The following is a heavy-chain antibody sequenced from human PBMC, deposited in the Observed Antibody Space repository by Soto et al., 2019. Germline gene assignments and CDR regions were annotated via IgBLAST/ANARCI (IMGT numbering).Heavy chain of an antibody. CDR3: ARPHSAAFAWAAES. J-gene: IGHJ5*02. CDR1: GFSVSSNY. Sequence: EVRLVESGGGLIPPGGSLRLSCVVSGFSVSSNYMSWVRQAPGKGLEWVTVVSDVERANYADSVKGRFTVSRDISKRTVFLQMNSLRAEDTAVYYCARPHSAAFAWAAESWGQGTLVIVSS. D-gene: IGHD1-26*01. V-gene: IGHV3-53*01. CDR2: VSDVERA.